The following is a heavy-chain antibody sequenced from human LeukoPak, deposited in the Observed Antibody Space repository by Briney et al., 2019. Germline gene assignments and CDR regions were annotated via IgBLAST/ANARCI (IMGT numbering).Heavy chain of an antibody. CDR2: IFDGGKT. CDR3: ARGGGIAAAGRWFDP. CDR1: GGSISDFY. D-gene: IGHD6-13*01. V-gene: IGHV4-34*01. Sequence: SETLSLTCAVYGGSISDFYGSWIRQPPGKGLEWIGEIFDGGKTSYIPSLKSRVTISVDTSKNQFSLKLSSVTAADTAVYYCARGGGIAAAGRWFDPWGQGTLVTVSS. J-gene: IGHJ5*02.